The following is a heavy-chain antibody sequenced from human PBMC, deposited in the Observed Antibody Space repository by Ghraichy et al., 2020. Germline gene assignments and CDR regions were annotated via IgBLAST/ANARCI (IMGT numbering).Heavy chain of an antibody. Sequence: SVKVSCTASGGTLNSYTINWVRQASGQGLEWMGNILPLFGTSNYAPQFEGRATMTADEFTNTVYLEVSSLRSEDTAVYYCASQPVVVTDDSFDIWGQGTMVIVSS. J-gene: IGHJ3*02. CDR3: ASQPVVVTDDSFDI. D-gene: IGHD2-21*02. CDR2: ILPLFGTS. V-gene: IGHV1-69*13. CDR1: GGTLNSYT.